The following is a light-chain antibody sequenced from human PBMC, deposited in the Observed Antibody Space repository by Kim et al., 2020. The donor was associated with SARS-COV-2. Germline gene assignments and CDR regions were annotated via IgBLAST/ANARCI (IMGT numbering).Light chain of an antibody. CDR3: QQYGSSPRT. CDR2: GAS. CDR1: QSLSSIY. Sequence: PGERAPLACRANQSLSSIYFAWSQQKPGQAPRLLIYGASSRATVIPDRFSGSGAGTDFTLTSSRMEPEDFAVYYCQQYGSSPRTFGQGTKLEI. V-gene: IGKV3-20*01. J-gene: IGKJ2*01.